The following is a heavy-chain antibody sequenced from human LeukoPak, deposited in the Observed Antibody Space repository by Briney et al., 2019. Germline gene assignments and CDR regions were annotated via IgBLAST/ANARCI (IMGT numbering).Heavy chain of an antibody. CDR2: VQGDEDNM. V-gene: IGHV3-30*03. CDR3: ARENRGFGDALDI. Sequence: PGGPLRLPCVASGLTFRRYVFHWVREAPGKGREGVAIVQGDEDNMYYGDPVKGRFIDSREKSKNTAALVMNSLRAEDTAVYYCARENRGFGDALDIWGRGTAVTVS. J-gene: IGHJ3*02. D-gene: IGHD3-10*01. CDR1: GLTFRRYV.